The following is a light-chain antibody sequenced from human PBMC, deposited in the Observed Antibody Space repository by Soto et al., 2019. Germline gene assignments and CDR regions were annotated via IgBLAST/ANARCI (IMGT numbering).Light chain of an antibody. V-gene: IGKV1-39*01. J-gene: IGKJ2*01. CDR3: LQSYSIPYT. CDR2: AAS. Sequence: DIQMTQSPSSLSASVGDRVTITCRASQSISSYLNWYQQKPGKAPKLLINAASSLQSGVPLRFSGGGSGTDFTLTISDLQPEDFATYYCLQSYSIPYTFGQGTKLEI. CDR1: QSISSY.